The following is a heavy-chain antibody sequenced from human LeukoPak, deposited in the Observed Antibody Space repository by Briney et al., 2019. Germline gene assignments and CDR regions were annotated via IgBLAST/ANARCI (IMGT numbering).Heavy chain of an antibody. CDR2: IFHSGSS. D-gene: IGHD6-19*01. CDR1: GGSINNNDWWNW. CDR3: ASGTIAVAGIFDY. Sequence: SETLSLTCAVSGGSINNNDWWNWWSWVRQPPGKGLEWIGEIFHSGSSNYNPSLKSRVTISVDKSKNQFSLKLSSVTAADTAVYYCASGTIAVAGIFDYWGQGILVTVSS. V-gene: IGHV4-4*02. J-gene: IGHJ4*02.